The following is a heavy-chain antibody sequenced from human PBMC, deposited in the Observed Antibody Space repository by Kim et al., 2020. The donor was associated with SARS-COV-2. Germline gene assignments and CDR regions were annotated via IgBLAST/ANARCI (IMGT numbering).Heavy chain of an antibody. D-gene: IGHD3-3*01. CDR3: ARLDDFSAHPTGVYYYYMDV. Sequence: ASVKVSCKASGYTFTSYAMNWVRQAPGQGLEWMGWINTNTGNPTYAQGFTGRFVFSLDTSVSTAYLQISSLKAEDTAVYYCARLDDFSAHPTGVYYYYMDVWGKGTTVTVSS. J-gene: IGHJ6*03. CDR1: GYTFTSYA. V-gene: IGHV7-4-1*02. CDR2: INTNTGNP.